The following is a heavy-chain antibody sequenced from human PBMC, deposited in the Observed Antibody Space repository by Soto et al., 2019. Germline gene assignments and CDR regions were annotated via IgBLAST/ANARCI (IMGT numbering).Heavy chain of an antibody. CDR2: IKQDGSEK. CDR3: ARVAGTYHNYYYYGMDV. D-gene: IGHD3-10*01. Sequence: GGSLRLSCAATGFTFSVYAMTWVRQAPGKGLEWVANIKQDGSEKYYVDSVKGRFTISRDNAKNSLYLQMNSLRAEDTAVYYCARVAGTYHNYYYYGMDVWGQGTTVTVSS. CDR1: GFTFSVYA. V-gene: IGHV3-7*01. J-gene: IGHJ6*02.